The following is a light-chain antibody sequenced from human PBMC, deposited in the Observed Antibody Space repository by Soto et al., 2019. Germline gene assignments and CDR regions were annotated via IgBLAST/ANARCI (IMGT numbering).Light chain of an antibody. V-gene: IGLV2-23*02. CDR2: EVS. J-gene: IGLJ1*01. CDR1: SSDVGSYNL. Sequence: QSALTQPASVSGSPGQSITISCTGTSSDVGSYNLVSWYQQHPGKAPKLMIYEVSKRPSGVSNRFSGSKSGNTASMTISGLPAEDVAEDYCGSYAGSSIFYGFGTGTQLTVL. CDR3: GSYAGSSIFYG.